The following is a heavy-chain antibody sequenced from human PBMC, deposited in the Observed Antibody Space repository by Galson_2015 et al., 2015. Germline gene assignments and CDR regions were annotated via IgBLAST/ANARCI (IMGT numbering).Heavy chain of an antibody. CDR1: GGTFSSYA. D-gene: IGHD5-24*01. Sequence: SVKVSCKASGGTFSSYAINWVRQAPGQGLEWMGGIIPIFGTANYAQKFQGRVTITADESTSTAYMDLSSLRSEDTAVYYCARDRGPDDYNPRGAFDIWGQGTMVTVSS. V-gene: IGHV1-69*13. J-gene: IGHJ3*02. CDR3: ARDRGPDDYNPRGAFDI. CDR2: IIPIFGTA.